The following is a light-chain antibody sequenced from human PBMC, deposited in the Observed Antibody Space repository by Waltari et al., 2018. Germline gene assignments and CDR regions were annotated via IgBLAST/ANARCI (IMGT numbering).Light chain of an antibody. CDR1: NSDIGAYNY. V-gene: IGLV2-14*03. J-gene: IGLJ2*01. Sequence: QSALTQPASVSGSPGQSITISCTGTNSDIGAYNYVSWYQQHPGKAPKLMIYDVSNRPSGVSNRFSGSKSGNTASLTISGLQAEDEADYYCSSYTISSTVVFGGGTKLTVL. CDR3: SSYTISSTVV. CDR2: DVS.